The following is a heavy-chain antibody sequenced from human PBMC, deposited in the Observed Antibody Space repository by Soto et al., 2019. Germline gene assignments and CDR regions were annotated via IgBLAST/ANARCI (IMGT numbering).Heavy chain of an antibody. CDR3: VRRLAVKPQYYFDY. D-gene: IGHD6-19*01. CDR1: GGSISSAAYY. Sequence: SETLSLTCTVSGGSISSAAYYWSWVRQPPGKDLEYIGYIYYTGNTYYNPSLNSRLTMSVDTSKNQFSLKLSSVTAADTAVYYCVRRLAVKPQYYFDYWGQGTLVTGSS. J-gene: IGHJ4*02. V-gene: IGHV4-30-4*01. CDR2: IYYTGNT.